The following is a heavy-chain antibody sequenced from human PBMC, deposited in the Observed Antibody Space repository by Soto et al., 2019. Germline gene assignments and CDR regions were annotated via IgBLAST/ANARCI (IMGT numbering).Heavy chain of an antibody. CDR2: ISGSGGST. CDR1: GFTFSSYA. J-gene: IGHJ5*02. D-gene: IGHD5-12*01. Sequence: VGSLRLSCAASGFTFSSYAMSWVRQAPGKGLEWVSAISGSGGSTYYADSVKGRFTISRDNSKNTLYLQMNSLRAEDTAVYYCAKYRIVATITRISWFDPWGQGTLVTVSS. CDR3: AKYRIVATITRISWFDP. V-gene: IGHV3-23*01.